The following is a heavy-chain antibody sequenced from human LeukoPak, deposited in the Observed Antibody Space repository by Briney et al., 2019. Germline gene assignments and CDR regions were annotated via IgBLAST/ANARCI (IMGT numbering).Heavy chain of an antibody. CDR2: ISNNGGYT. Sequence: WGSLRLSCAASGFTFSSSAMSWVRQAPGKGLEWVSAISNNGGYTYYADSVQGRFTISRDNSKSTLCLQMNSLRAEDTAVYYCAKQLGYCSDGSCYFPYWGQGTLVTVSS. V-gene: IGHV3-23*01. D-gene: IGHD2-15*01. CDR1: GFTFSSSA. J-gene: IGHJ4*02. CDR3: AKQLGYCSDGSCYFPY.